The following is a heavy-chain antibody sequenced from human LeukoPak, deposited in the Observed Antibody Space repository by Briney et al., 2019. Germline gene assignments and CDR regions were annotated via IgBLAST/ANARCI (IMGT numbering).Heavy chain of an antibody. J-gene: IGHJ3*02. V-gene: IGHV1-46*01. CDR1: GYTFTCYY. Sequence: GASVKVSCKASGYTFTCYYMHWVLQAPGQGLEWMGIINPSGGSTSYAQKFQGRVTMTRDMYTSTVYMELSSLRSEDTAVYYCARESGLYRYGYLDAFDIWGQGTMVTVSS. D-gene: IGHD5-18*01. CDR3: ARESGLYRYGYLDAFDI. CDR2: INPSGGST.